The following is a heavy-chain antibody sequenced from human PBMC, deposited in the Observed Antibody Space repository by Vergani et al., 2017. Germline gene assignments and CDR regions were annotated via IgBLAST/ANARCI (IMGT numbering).Heavy chain of an antibody. Sequence: EVQLVESGGGLVQPGRSLRLSCAASGFTFDDYAMHWVRQAPGKGLEWVSGISWNSGSIGYADSVKGRFTTSRDNSKNTLYVQMNSLRAEDTAVYYCAKGMYYYDSRWGQGTLVTVSS. D-gene: IGHD3-22*01. CDR1: GFTFDDYA. CDR3: AKGMYYYDSR. CDR2: ISWNSGSI. V-gene: IGHV3-9*01. J-gene: IGHJ4*02.